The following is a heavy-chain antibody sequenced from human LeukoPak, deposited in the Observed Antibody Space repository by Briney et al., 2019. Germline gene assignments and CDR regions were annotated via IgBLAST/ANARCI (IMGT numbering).Heavy chain of an antibody. CDR2: IYYSGST. CDR3: ARELPAAMLSDY. V-gene: IGHV4-39*01. D-gene: IGHD2-2*01. J-gene: IGHJ4*02. CDR1: GGSISSSSYY. Sequence: PSETLSLTCTVSGGSISSSSYYWGWIRQPPGKGLEWIGSIYYSGSTYYNPSLKSRVTISVDTSKNQFSLKLSSVTAADTAVYYCARELPAAMLSDYWGQGTLVTVSS.